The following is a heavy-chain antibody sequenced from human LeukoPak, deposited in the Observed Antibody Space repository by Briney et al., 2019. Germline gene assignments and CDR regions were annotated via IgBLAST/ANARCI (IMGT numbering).Heavy chain of an antibody. V-gene: IGHV6-1*01. D-gene: IGHD6-6*01. J-gene: IGHJ5*02. CDR3: VRSHSSPGDNWFDP. Sequence: KASQTLSFTCAISGDSVSSNSAAWNWIRQSPSRGLEWLGRTYYRSKWSSDYTLSVKSRITINADTSKNQFSLQLNFMTPEDTAVYYCVRSHSSPGDNWFDPWGQGTLVIVSS. CDR1: GDSVSSNSAA. CDR2: TYYRSKWSS.